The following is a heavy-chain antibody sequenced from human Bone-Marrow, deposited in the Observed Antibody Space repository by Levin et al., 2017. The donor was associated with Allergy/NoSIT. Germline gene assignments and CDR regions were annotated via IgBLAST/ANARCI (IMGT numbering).Heavy chain of an antibody. CDR1: GFPFSSRW. Sequence: LSLTCAASGFPFSSRWMSWVRQAPGKGLEWVANINQDASEKYYVDSVKGRFTISRDNAKNSLSLQMNSLRAEDTAVYYCARDTAAAAGNTLGWFDPWGQGTLVSVSS. CDR2: INQDASEK. D-gene: IGHD6-13*01. CDR3: ARDTAAAAGNTLGWFDP. V-gene: IGHV3-7*01. J-gene: IGHJ5*02.